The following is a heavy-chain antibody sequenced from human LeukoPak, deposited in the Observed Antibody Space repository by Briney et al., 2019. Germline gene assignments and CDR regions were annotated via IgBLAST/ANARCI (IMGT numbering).Heavy chain of an antibody. V-gene: IGHV1-58*02. CDR1: GFTFTSSA. J-gene: IGHJ6*03. D-gene: IGHD5-18*01. CDR2: IVVGSGNT. Sequence: SVKVSCKASGFTFTSSAMQWVRQARGQRLEWIGWIVVGSGNTNYAQKFQERVTITRDMSTSTAYMELSSLRSEDTAVYYCAADLLVDTAMVRYYYYMDVWGEGTTVTVSS. CDR3: AADLLVDTAMVRYYYYMDV.